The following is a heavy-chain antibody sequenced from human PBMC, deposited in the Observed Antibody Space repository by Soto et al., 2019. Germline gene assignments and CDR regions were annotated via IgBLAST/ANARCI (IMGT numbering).Heavy chain of an antibody. J-gene: IGHJ2*01. CDR3: ARIDGYCTRSSRPFRYFDY. V-gene: IGHV1-3*01. CDR2: NNACNGNT. Sequence: QVQLVQSGAEVKKPGASVKVSCKASGYTFTNYLMHWVRQAPGQRLEWMGWNNACNGNTKYSQKFQGRGTITSDTPAGGAYCGLSSMRSENTALYYCARIDGYCTRSSRPFRYFDYWARGTVVTVSS. D-gene: IGHD2-2*01. CDR1: GYTFTNYL.